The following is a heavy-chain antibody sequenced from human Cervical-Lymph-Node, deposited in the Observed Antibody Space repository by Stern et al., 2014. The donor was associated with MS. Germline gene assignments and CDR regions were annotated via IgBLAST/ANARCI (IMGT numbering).Heavy chain of an antibody. V-gene: IGHV2-70*01. Sequence: ESGPALVKPTQTLTLTCTFSGLSLSTSEKCVSWIRQPPGKALEWLALIDWDDEKYYSTSLKTRLTISKDTSKNQVVLTMTNMDPVDTATYYCARIPYYYGSGRSYGMDVWGQGTTVTVSS. CDR1: GLSLSTSEKC. J-gene: IGHJ6*02. D-gene: IGHD3-10*01. CDR2: IDWDDEK. CDR3: ARIPYYYGSGRSYGMDV.